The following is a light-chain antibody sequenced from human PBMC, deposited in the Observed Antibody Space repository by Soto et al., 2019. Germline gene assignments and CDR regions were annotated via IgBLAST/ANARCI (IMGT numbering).Light chain of an antibody. Sequence: QSALTQPPSASGSPGQSVTISCTGTSSDVGGYNYVSWYQQHPGKAPKLMIYDVTKRPSGVPDRFSGSKSGSTASLTVSGLQAEDEADYYCSSYAGSNHWVFGAGTKLTVL. CDR1: SSDVGGYNY. V-gene: IGLV2-8*01. J-gene: IGLJ3*02. CDR2: DVT. CDR3: SSYAGSNHWV.